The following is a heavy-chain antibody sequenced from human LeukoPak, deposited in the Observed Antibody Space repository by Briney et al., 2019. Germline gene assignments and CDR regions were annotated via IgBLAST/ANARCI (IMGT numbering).Heavy chain of an antibody. CDR2: IYTSGST. CDR1: GGSISSGSYY. D-gene: IGHD3/OR15-3a*01. Sequence: PSETLSLTCTVSGGSISSGSYYWSWIRQPAGKGLEWIGRIYTSGSTNYNPSLKSRVTISVDTSKNQFSLKLSSVTAADTAVYYCARGVRTGYFLYYFDYWGQGTLVTVSS. J-gene: IGHJ4*02. CDR3: ARGVRTGYFLYYFDY. V-gene: IGHV4-61*02.